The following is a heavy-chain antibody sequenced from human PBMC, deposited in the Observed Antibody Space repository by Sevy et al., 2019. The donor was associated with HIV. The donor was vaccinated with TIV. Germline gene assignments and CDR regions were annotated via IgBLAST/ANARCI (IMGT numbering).Heavy chain of an antibody. V-gene: IGHV3-23*01. CDR2: LSFACGRI. J-gene: IGHJ4*02. CDR3: AREGCSKPHDY. D-gene: IGHD2-2*01. Sequence: GESLKISCVASGFTFSKYSMSWVRQTPGKGLEWVSTLSFACGRINYADSVKGRFTMSRDDSRNTFYLQMDSLRAEDMAIYYCAREGCSKPHDYWGQGTLVTVSS. CDR1: GFTFSKYS.